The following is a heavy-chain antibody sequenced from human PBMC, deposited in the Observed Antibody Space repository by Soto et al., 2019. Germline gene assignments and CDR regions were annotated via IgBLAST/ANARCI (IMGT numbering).Heavy chain of an antibody. CDR3: ARGPPLIITSSDHPAGYWFDP. V-gene: IGHV3-30-3*01. CDR2: ISYDGSNK. Sequence: QVQLVESGGGVVQPGRSLRLSCAASGFTFSSYAMHWVRQAPGKGLEWVAVISYDGSNKYYADSVKGRFTISRDNSKNTLYLQMNSLRAEDTAVYYCARGPPLIITSSDHPAGYWFDPWGQGTLVTVSS. CDR1: GFTFSSYA. D-gene: IGHD6-25*01. J-gene: IGHJ5*02.